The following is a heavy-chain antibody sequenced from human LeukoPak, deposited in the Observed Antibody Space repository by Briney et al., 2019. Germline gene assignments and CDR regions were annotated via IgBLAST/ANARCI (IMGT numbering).Heavy chain of an antibody. CDR3: ALYFDTYYFDY. D-gene: IGHD2-2*02. J-gene: IGHJ4*02. CDR2: IYPGDSDT. V-gene: IGHV5-51*01. CDR1: GYTFTSYW. Sequence: GESLKISCKVSGYTFTSYWIGWVRQMPGKGLEWMGIIYPGDSDTRYRPSFQGQVTISADKSISTAYLQWSSLKASDTAMYYCALYFDTYYFDYWGQGTLVTVSS.